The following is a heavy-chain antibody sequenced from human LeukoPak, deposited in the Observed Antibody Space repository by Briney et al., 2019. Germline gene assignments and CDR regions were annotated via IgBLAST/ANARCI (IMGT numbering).Heavy chain of an antibody. D-gene: IGHD1-26*01. CDR2: VWGDDDFNTT. CDR3: ARGSYPRLEGGNFFDY. CDR1: GFPFRNYV. V-gene: IGHV3-23*01. J-gene: IGHJ4*02. Sequence: PGGSLRLSCTTSGFPFRNYVFNWVRQAPGKGLAWVASVWGDDDFNTTNTADSVKGRFSISRDNSKNTVILEMKSLRSEDTAIYYCARGSYPRLEGGNFFDYWGQGTQVTVSS.